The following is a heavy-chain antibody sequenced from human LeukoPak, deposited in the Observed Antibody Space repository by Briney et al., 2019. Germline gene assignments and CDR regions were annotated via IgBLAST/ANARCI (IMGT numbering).Heavy chain of an antibody. CDR3: AKDGPYYYDSSEPMGAFDI. CDR2: INGNGGRT. J-gene: IGHJ3*02. V-gene: IGHV3-23*01. CDR1: RFTFSSYA. D-gene: IGHD3-22*01. Sequence: GGSLRLSCEPSRFTFSSYAMSWVRQAPGKGLEWVSVINGNGGRTQYADSVKGRFTISRDNSQNTLYLQMNSLRAEDTAVYYCAKDGPYYYDSSEPMGAFDIWGQGTMVTVSS.